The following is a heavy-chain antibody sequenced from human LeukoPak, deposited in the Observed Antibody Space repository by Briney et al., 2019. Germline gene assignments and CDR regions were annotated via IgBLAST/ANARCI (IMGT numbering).Heavy chain of an antibody. Sequence: SETLSLTCTVSSGSINNYYWSWIRQPPGMGLEWIGYIYYTGSTNYNPSLKSRVTISVDTSNNQFSLKLSSVTAADTAVYFCARFSTMLDYWGQGTLVTVSS. J-gene: IGHJ4*02. CDR2: IYYTGST. D-gene: IGHD3-10*01. CDR1: SGSINNYY. CDR3: ARFSTMLDY. V-gene: IGHV4-59*01.